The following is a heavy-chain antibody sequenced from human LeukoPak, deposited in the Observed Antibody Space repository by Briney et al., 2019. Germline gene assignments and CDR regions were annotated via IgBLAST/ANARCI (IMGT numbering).Heavy chain of an antibody. D-gene: IGHD3-22*01. V-gene: IGHV3-30*18. Sequence: GGSLRLSCAASGFTFSSYGMHWVRQAPGKGLEWVAVISYDGSNKYYADSVKGRFTISRDNAKNSLYLQMNSLRAEDTALYYCAKDIQTMTYYFDYWGQGTLVTVSP. CDR1: GFTFSSYG. J-gene: IGHJ4*02. CDR2: ISYDGSNK. CDR3: AKDIQTMTYYFDY.